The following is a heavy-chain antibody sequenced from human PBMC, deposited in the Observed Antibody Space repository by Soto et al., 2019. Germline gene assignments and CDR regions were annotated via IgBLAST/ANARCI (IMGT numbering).Heavy chain of an antibody. D-gene: IGHD3-10*01. Sequence: GASLKVSCKASGYTFTSYGISCVRQAPGQGLEWMGWISAYNGNTNYAQKLQGRVTMTTDTSTSTAYMELRSLRSDDTAVYYCARDRDYYGSGPVKPWGQGTLVNVPS. CDR1: GYTFTSYG. V-gene: IGHV1-18*01. CDR2: ISAYNGNT. J-gene: IGHJ5*02. CDR3: ARDRDYYGSGPVKP.